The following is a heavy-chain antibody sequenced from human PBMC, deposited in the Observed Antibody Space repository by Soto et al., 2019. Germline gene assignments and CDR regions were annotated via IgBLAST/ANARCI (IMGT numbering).Heavy chain of an antibody. J-gene: IGHJ1*01. Sequence: PGGSLRLSCTASGFALTRFGIHWVRQAPGKGLEWVAVISYDGNKKNYVDSVEGRFTISRDTSQNTVYLQMNNLTAEDTALYYCAKQGTPGTCNWNSVNWGQGTLVTVSS. V-gene: IGHV3-30*18. CDR3: AKQGTPGTCNWNSVN. CDR2: ISYDGNKK. CDR1: GFALTRFG. D-gene: IGHD1-7*01.